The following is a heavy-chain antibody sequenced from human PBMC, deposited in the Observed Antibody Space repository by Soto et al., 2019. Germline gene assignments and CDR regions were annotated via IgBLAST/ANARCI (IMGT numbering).Heavy chain of an antibody. CDR1: GFTFSSYA. V-gene: IGHV3-23*01. CDR3: AKDGIVVVTDINY. D-gene: IGHD2-21*02. J-gene: IGHJ4*02. Sequence: GGSLRVSCAASGFTFSSYAMSWVRQAPGKGLEWVSTISDSGSSTYYADSVKGRFTISRDNSKNTLYLQMNSLRAEDTAVYYCAKDGIVVVTDINYSGQVPLVTVSP. CDR2: ISDSGSST.